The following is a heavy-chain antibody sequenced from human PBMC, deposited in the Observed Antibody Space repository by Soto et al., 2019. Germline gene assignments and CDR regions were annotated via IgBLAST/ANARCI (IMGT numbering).Heavy chain of an antibody. Sequence: PSETLSLTCAVYGGSFSGHYWSWIRQPPGKGLEWIGEINHSGSTNYNPSLKSRVTISVDTSKNQFSLKLSSVTAADTAVYYCARGKIYYRHNWFDPWGQGTLVTVSS. CDR3: ARGKIYYRHNWFDP. CDR2: INHSGST. D-gene: IGHD3-22*01. V-gene: IGHV4-34*01. CDR1: GGSFSGHY. J-gene: IGHJ5*02.